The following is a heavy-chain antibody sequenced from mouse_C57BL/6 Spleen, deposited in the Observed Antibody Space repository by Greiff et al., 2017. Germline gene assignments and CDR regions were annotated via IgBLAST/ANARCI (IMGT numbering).Heavy chain of an antibody. Sequence: QVQLKQSGAELVRPGTSVKVSCKASGYAFTNYLIEWVKQRPGQGLAWIGVINPGSGGTNYNEKVKGKATLTADKSSSTAYMQLSSLTSEDSAVYFCARGDYGSSYWYFDVWGTGTTVTVSS. V-gene: IGHV1-54*01. CDR3: ARGDYGSSYWYFDV. J-gene: IGHJ1*03. CDR2: INPGSGGT. CDR1: GYAFTNYL. D-gene: IGHD1-1*01.